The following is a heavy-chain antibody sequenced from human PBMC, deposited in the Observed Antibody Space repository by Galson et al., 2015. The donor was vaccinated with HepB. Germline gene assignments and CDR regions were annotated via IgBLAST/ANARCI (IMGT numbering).Heavy chain of an antibody. CDR2: ISGSGGST. CDR3: AKGALLAAAGNWFDP. J-gene: IGHJ5*02. Sequence: MSWVRQAPGKGLEWVSAISGSGGSTYYADSVKGRFTISRDNSKNTLYLQMNSLRAEDTAVYYCAKGALLAAAGNWFDPWGQGTLVTVSS. V-gene: IGHV3-23*01. D-gene: IGHD6-13*01.